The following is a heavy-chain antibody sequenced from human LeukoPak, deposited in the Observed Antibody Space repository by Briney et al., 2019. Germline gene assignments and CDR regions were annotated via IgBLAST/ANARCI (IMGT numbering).Heavy chain of an antibody. CDR3: ARVEVDYYDNSRSYSLDS. Sequence: ASVKVSCKASGYTFTSDGISWVRQAPGQGLEWMGWLSVYSGNTNYAQKFQGRVTMTTDTSTNTAYMELRSLRSDDTAVYYCARVEVDYYDNSRSYSLDSWGQGTLVTVSS. J-gene: IGHJ4*02. CDR1: GYTFTSDG. D-gene: IGHD3-22*01. V-gene: IGHV1-18*01. CDR2: LSVYSGNT.